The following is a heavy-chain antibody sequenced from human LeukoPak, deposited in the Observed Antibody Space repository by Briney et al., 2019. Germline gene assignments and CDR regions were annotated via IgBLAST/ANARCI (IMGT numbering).Heavy chain of an antibody. CDR3: SGSGSFYNPGY. V-gene: IGHV3-15*01. Sequence: GGSLRLSCAAPGFTFTNAWMTWVRQAPGKGLEWVGRIKSKSAGGTTDYAAPVKGRFTISRDDSKNTLYLQMSSLKTEDTAVYYCSGSGSFYNPGYWGQGTLVTVSS. CDR2: IKSKSAGGTT. J-gene: IGHJ4*02. D-gene: IGHD3-10*01. CDR1: GFTFTNAW.